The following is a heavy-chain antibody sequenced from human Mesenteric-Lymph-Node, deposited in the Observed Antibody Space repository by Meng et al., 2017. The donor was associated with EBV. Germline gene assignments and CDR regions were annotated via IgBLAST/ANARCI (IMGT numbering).Heavy chain of an antibody. V-gene: IGHV1-8*01. D-gene: IGHD3-10*01. J-gene: IGHJ5*02. CDR2: MNPNSGNA. CDR1: EYTFTSYD. CDR3: ARGPHYYGSGTHYDWFDP. Sequence: QVELGQSGPEVKKPGASVKVSSKASEYTFTSYDINWLRQATGQGLEWMGWMNPNSGNAGYAQKFQGRVTMTKNTSINAAYMELSSLTSEDTAVYYCARGPHYYGSGTHYDWFDPWGQGTLVTVSS.